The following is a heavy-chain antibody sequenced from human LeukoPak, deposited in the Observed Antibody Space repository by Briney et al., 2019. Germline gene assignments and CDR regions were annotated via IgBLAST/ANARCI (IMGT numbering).Heavy chain of an antibody. J-gene: IGHJ5*02. D-gene: IGHD3-10*01. Sequence: GASVKVSCKASGYTFNSYDINWVRQATGQGLEWMGWMNPNSGNTGYAQKFQGRVTMTRSTAISTAYMELNSLRSEDTAVYYCARWNYYGSGRYFLPHFDPWGQGTLVTVSS. CDR2: MNPNSGNT. CDR3: ARWNYYGSGRYFLPHFDP. V-gene: IGHV1-8*01. CDR1: GYTFNSYD.